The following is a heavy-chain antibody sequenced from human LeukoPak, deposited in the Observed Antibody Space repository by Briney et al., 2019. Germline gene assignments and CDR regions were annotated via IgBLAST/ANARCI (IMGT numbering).Heavy chain of an antibody. CDR1: GYTFTGYN. V-gene: IGHV1-2*02. CDR3: ARVAGSYKYSFDY. D-gene: IGHD1-26*01. CDR2: INPNSGDT. J-gene: IGHJ4*02. Sequence: ASVNVSCKASGYTFTGYNMHWVRQAPGQGLGWMGWINPNSGDTNYAQKFQGRVTMTGDTSISTAYMELSRLRSDDTAVYYCARVAGSYKYSFDYWGQGTLVTVSS.